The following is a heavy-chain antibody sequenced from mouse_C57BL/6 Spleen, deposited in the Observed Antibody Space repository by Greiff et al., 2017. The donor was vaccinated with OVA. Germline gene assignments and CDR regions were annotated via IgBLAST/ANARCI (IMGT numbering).Heavy chain of an antibody. D-gene: IGHD1-1*01. Sequence: LVESGAELVKPGASVKISCKASGYAFSSYWMNWVKQRPGKGLEWIGQIYPGDGDTNYNGKFKGKATLTADKSSSTAYLQLSSLTSEDSAVYFCARYYYGIYAMDYWGQGTSVTVSS. CDR3: ARYYYGIYAMDY. CDR1: GYAFSSYW. V-gene: IGHV1-80*01. J-gene: IGHJ4*01. CDR2: IYPGDGDT.